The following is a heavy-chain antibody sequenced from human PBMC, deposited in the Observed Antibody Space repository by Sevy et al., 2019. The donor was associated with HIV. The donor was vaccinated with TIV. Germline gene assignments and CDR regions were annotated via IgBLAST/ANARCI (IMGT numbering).Heavy chain of an antibody. V-gene: IGHV3-48*01. J-gene: IGHJ4*02. CDR1: GFSFSLYS. CDR3: AREFYGRSDD. CDR2: INPDSNVI. D-gene: IGHD4-17*01. Sequence: GGSLRLSCAASGFSFSLYSMDWVRQAPGKGLGWLSHINPDSNVIYYADSVRGRFTISRDNAKNSLYLQMNSLRVDDTTVYYCAREFYGRSDDWGQGTLVTVSS.